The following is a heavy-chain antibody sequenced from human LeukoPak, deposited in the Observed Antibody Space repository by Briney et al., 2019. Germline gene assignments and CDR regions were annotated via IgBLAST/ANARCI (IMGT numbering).Heavy chain of an antibody. Sequence: GGSLRLSCAASGFTFSSYAMSWVRQAPGKGLEWVSAISGSGGYTYYADSVKGRFTISRDNSKNTLYLQMNSLRVEDTAVYYCARANKLRGLDSWGQGTLVTVSS. CDR1: GFTFSSYA. D-gene: IGHD2/OR15-2a*01. J-gene: IGHJ4*02. CDR3: ARANKLRGLDS. CDR2: ISGSGGYT. V-gene: IGHV3-23*01.